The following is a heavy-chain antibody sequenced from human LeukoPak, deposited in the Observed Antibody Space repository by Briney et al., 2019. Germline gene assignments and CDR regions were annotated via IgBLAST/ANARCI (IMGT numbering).Heavy chain of an antibody. CDR1: GGSISSSSYY. V-gene: IGHV4-39*01. J-gene: IGHJ6*02. CDR3: ARLVGSGSYRTYGMDV. CDR2: IYYSGST. Sequence: PSETLSLTCTVSGGSISSSSYYWGWIRQPPGKGLEWIGGIYYSGSTYYNPSLKSRVTISVDTSKNQFSLKLSSVTAADTAVYYCARLVGSGSYRTYGMDVWGQGTTVTVSS. D-gene: IGHD3-10*01.